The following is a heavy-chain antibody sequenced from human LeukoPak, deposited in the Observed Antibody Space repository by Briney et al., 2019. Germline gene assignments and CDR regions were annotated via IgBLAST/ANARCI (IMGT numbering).Heavy chain of an antibody. Sequence: SETLSLTCTVSGGSISSYYWSWIRQPPGKGLEWIGYIYYSGTTNYNSSLKSRVTMSVDTSKNQFSLKLSSVTAADTAVYFCARGPYSYDSSGAFDIWGQGTMVTVSS. CDR1: GGSISSYY. J-gene: IGHJ3*02. V-gene: IGHV4-59*08. D-gene: IGHD3-22*01. CDR3: ARGPYSYDSSGAFDI. CDR2: IYYSGTT.